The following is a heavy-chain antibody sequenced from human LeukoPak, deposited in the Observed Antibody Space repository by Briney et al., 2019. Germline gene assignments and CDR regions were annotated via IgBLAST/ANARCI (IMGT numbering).Heavy chain of an antibody. CDR2: INGYNGKT. J-gene: IGHJ4*02. D-gene: IGHD5-12*01. CDR3: ARDYGEGRVATIPLAY. V-gene: IGHV1-18*04. Sequence: ASVKVSCKASGYTFTSYGITWVRQAPGQGLEWMAWINGYNGKTNYAQNLQGRVTMTTDTSTTTAYMELRSLRSDDTAVYYCARDYGEGRVATIPLAYWGQGTLVTVSS. CDR1: GYTFTSYG.